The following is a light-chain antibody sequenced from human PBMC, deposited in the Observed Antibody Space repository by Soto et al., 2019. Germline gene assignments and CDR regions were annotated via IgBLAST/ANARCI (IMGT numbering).Light chain of an antibody. V-gene: IGKV3-20*01. J-gene: IGKJ4*01. CDR2: GAS. CDR3: QHYGRSPLT. Sequence: EIVLTQSPGTLSLSPGERATLSCRASQSVSASYLAWYQQQPGQAPRLLIYGASTRANGIPDRFSGSGSGTDFTLTISRLEPEDFAVYYCQHYGRSPLTFGGGTKVEIK. CDR1: QSVSASY.